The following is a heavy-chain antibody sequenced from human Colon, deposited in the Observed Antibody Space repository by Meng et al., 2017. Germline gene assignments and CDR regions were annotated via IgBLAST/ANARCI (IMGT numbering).Heavy chain of an antibody. D-gene: IGHD4-17*01. CDR1: GFTFSDYW. CDR2: INGDGGSV. J-gene: IGHJ5*02. CDR3: ASLSPPVTEKWIDP. Sequence: GESLKISCAASGFTFSDYWMNWVRQVPGKGLEWVSRINGDGGSVSYADSVKGRFTISRDNSKSTLYLQMNDLRADDTAVYYCASLSPPVTEKWIDPWGQGTLVPSPQ. V-gene: IGHV3-74*01.